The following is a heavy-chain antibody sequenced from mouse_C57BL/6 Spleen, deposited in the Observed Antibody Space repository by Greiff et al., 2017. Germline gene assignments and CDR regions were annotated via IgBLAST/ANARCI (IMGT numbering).Heavy chain of an antibody. CDR3: ASDGYYYAMDY. CDR1: GYAFSSSW. CDR2: IYPGDGDT. V-gene: IGHV1-82*01. D-gene: IGHD2-3*01. J-gene: IGHJ4*01. Sequence: LQESGPELVKPGASVKISCKASGYAFSSSWMNWVKQRPGKGLEWIGRIYPGDGDTNYNGKFKGKATLTADKSSSTAYMQLSSLTSEDSAVYCCASDGYYYAMDYWGQGTSVTVSS.